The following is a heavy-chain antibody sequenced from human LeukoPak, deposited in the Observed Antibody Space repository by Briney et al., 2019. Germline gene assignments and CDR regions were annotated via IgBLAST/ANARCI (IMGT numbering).Heavy chain of an antibody. CDR2: IYYSGST. CDR3: AGKGYSSQFDY. D-gene: IGHD6-13*01. V-gene: IGHV4-59*11. Sequence: SETLSLTCTVSGGSISSHYWSWIRQPPGKGLEWIGYIYYSGSTNYNPSLKSRVTISVDTPKNQFSLKLSSVTAADPAVYYCAGKGYSSQFDYWGQGTLVTVSS. CDR1: GGSISSHY. J-gene: IGHJ4*02.